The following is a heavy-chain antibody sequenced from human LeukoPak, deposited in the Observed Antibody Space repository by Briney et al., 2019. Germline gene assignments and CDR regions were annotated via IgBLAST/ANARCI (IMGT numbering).Heavy chain of an antibody. CDR2: INEDESQK. CDR3: VRPSTVTIY. J-gene: IGHJ4*02. CDR1: GFTFSSYW. V-gene: IGHV3-7*01. Sequence: GGSLRLSCEASGFTFSSYWMTWVRQAPGEGLECVANINEDESQKYYVDSVKGRFTISRDNAKNSLFLEMNSLTADDTAVYYCVRPSTVTIYWGQGTPVTVSS. D-gene: IGHD4-17*01.